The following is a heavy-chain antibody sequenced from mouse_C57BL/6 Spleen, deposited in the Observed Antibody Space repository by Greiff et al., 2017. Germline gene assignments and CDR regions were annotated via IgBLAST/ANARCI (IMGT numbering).Heavy chain of an antibody. CDR2: INPNNGGT. Sequence: VQLQQSGPELVKPGASVKISCKASGYTFTDYYMNWVKQSHGKSLEWIGDINPNNGGTSYNQKFKGKATLTVDKSSSTAYMELRSLTSEDSAVYYCARCYGSSYEDYWGQGTTLTVSS. CDR3: ARCYGSSYEDY. J-gene: IGHJ2*01. CDR1: GYTFTDYY. D-gene: IGHD1-1*01. V-gene: IGHV1-26*01.